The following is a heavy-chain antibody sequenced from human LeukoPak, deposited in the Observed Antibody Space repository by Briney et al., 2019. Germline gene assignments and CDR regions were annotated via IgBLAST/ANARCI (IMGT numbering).Heavy chain of an antibody. Sequence: PGGSLRLSCAASGFTFSSYSMNWVRQAPGKGLEWVSSISSSSSYIYCADSVKGRFTISRDNAKNSLYLQMNSLRAEDTAVYYCAREHGSWYYFDYWGQGTLVTVSS. V-gene: IGHV3-21*01. CDR1: GFTFSSYS. CDR2: ISSSSSYI. CDR3: AREHGSWYYFDY. J-gene: IGHJ4*02. D-gene: IGHD6-19*01.